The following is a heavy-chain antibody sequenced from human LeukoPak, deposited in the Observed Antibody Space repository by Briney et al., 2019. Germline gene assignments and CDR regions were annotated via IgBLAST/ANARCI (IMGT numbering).Heavy chain of an antibody. D-gene: IGHD3-9*01. CDR3: AKGGSNYNIATGHESLYFDN. J-gene: IGHJ4*02. V-gene: IGHV3-30*02. CDR2: IRYDGSSK. CDR1: GLTLSNYV. Sequence: PGGSLRLSCTASGLTLSNYVMHWVRQAPGKGLEWVAFIRYDGSSKHYADSVKGRFNISRDNSKNTLFLEMNTLRHEDTAVYYCAKGGSNYNIATGHESLYFDNWGQGTLVTVSS.